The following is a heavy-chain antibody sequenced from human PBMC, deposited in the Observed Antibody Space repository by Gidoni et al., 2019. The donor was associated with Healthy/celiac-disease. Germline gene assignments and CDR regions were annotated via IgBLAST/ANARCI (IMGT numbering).Heavy chain of an antibody. V-gene: IGHV3-9*01. Sequence: EVQLVESGGGLVQPGRSLRLSCAASGFTFDDYAMHWVRQAPGKGLEWVSGISWNSGSIGYADSVKGRFTISRDNAKNSLYLQMNSLRAEDTALYYCAKDVLYYYGMDVWGQGTTVTVSS. CDR1: GFTFDDYA. J-gene: IGHJ6*02. CDR2: ISWNSGSI. CDR3: AKDVLYYYGMDV.